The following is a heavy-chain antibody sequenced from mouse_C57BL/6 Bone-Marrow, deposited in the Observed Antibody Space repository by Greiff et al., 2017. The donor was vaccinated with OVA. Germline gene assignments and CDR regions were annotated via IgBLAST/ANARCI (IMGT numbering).Heavy chain of an antibody. D-gene: IGHD2-1*01. CDR3: ARDHGNYGYFDV. Sequence: EVKLVESGGGLVQSGRSLRLSCATSGFTFSDFYMEWVRQAPGKGLEWIAASRNKAHDYTTEYSASVKGGFIVYSDTSQSNLYLQMKGLRADDTAIYYCARDHGNYGYFDVWGTGTTVTVSS. CDR1: GFTFSDFY. J-gene: IGHJ1*03. CDR2: SRNKAHDYTT. V-gene: IGHV7-1*01.